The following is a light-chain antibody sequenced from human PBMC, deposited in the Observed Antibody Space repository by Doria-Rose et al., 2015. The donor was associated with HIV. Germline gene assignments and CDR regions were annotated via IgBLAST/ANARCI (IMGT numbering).Light chain of an antibody. Sequence: QTVVTQEPSVSEAPGQRVTISCTGSSSNIGAGYDVHWYQRLPGTAPKLLIYGNIYRPSGVPDRISGSKSGTSASLAITGLQAEDEADYYCQSYDSSLSGYVFGTGTKVTVL. CDR3: QSYDSSLSGYV. CDR2: GNI. CDR1: SSNIGAGYD. V-gene: IGLV1-40*01. J-gene: IGLJ1*01.